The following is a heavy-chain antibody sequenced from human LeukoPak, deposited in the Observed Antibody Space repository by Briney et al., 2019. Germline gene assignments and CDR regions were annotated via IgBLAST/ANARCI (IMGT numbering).Heavy chain of an antibody. V-gene: IGHV1-69*04. CDR3: ARDLTGDFDY. J-gene: IGHJ4*02. CDR2: IIPILGIA. CDR1: GYTFTGYY. D-gene: IGHD7-27*01. Sequence: ASVKVSCKASGYTFTGYYMHWVRQAPGQGLEWMGRIIPILGIANYAQKFQGRVTITADKSTSTAYMELSSLRSEDTAVYYCARDLTGDFDYWGQGTLVTVSS.